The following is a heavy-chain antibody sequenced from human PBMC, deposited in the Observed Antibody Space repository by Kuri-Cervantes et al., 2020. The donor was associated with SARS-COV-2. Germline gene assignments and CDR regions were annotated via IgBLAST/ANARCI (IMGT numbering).Heavy chain of an antibody. CDR1: GFTFSSYW. Sequence: GESRQISCAASGFTFSSYWMSWVRQAPGKGLEWVANIKQDGSEKYYVDSVKGRFTISSDNAKNSLYLQMNSLRAEDTAVYYCARWGVYYFDYWGQGTLVTVSS. CDR3: ARWGVYYFDY. V-gene: IGHV3-7*01. CDR2: IKQDGSEK. J-gene: IGHJ4*02. D-gene: IGHD3-16*01.